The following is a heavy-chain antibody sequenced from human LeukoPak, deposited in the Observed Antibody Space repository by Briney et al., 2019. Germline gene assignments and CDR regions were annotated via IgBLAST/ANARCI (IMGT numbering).Heavy chain of an antibody. CDR3: ARGGQQYYYDSSGYRPFDY. Sequence: SVKVSCKASGYTFTSYGISWVRQAPGQGLEWMGWISAYNGNTNYAQKLQGRVTMTTDTSTSTAYMELRSLRSDDTAVYYCARGGQQYYYDSSGYRPFDYWGQGTLVTVSS. CDR1: GYTFTSYG. D-gene: IGHD3-22*01. V-gene: IGHV1-18*01. CDR2: ISAYNGNT. J-gene: IGHJ4*02.